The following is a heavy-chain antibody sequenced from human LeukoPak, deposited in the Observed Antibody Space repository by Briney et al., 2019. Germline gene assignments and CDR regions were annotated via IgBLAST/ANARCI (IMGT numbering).Heavy chain of an antibody. Sequence: GGSLRLSCEASGLTFSSYTMNWVRQAPGKRLEWVSGIRGSGAGINYADSVKGRFTISRDNSKNTLYLQMNSLRAEDTAVYYCAEVGTAVGSDFIDYWGQGTLVTVSS. CDR2: IRGSGAGI. CDR3: AEVGTAVGSDFIDY. V-gene: IGHV3-23*01. J-gene: IGHJ4*02. CDR1: GLTFSSYT. D-gene: IGHD6-13*01.